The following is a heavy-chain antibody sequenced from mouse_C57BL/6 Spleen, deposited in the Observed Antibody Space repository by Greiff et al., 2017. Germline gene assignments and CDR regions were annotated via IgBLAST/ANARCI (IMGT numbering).Heavy chain of an antibody. CDR1: GYTFTGYW. J-gene: IGHJ4*01. CDR2: ILPGSGST. V-gene: IGHV1-9*01. D-gene: IGHD2-3*01. CDR3: ARRRAVYDGYYYAMDY. Sequence: QVQLQQSGAELMKPGASVKLSCKATGYTFTGYWIEWVKQRPGHGLEWIGEILPGSGSTNYNEKFKGKATFTADTSSKTAYMQLSSLTTEDSAIYYCARRRAVYDGYYYAMDYWGQGTSVTVSS.